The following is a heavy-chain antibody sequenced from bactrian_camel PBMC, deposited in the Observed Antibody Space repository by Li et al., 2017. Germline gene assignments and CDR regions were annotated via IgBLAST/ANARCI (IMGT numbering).Heavy chain of an antibody. J-gene: IGHJ4*01. Sequence: VQLVESGGGSVQAGGSLRLSCAASGYTPSSYSWAWFRQAPGTEREGVACIEKDGSTKYIDSVQGRFTLSKDNAKNTLYLQMNSLKPEDTAMYYCAATATDRFACRTRYVTMFPDRGRGTQVTVS. CDR3: AATATDRFACRTRYVTMFPD. V-gene: IGHV3S53*01. CDR2: IEKDGST. D-gene: IGHD4*01. CDR1: GYTPSSYS.